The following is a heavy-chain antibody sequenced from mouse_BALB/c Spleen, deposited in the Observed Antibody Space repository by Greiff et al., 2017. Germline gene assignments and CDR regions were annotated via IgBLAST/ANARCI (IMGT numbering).Heavy chain of an antibody. V-gene: IGHV1-82*01. CDR1: GYAFSSSW. J-gene: IGHJ2*01. CDR3: ARGATTVVYFDY. D-gene: IGHD1-1*01. Sequence: QVQLQQSGPELVKPGASVKISCKASGYAFSSSWMNWVKQRPGQGLEWIGRIYPGDGDTNYNGKFKGKATLTADKSSSTAYMQLSSLTSVDSAVYFCARGATTVVYFDYWGQGTTLTVSS. CDR2: IYPGDGDT.